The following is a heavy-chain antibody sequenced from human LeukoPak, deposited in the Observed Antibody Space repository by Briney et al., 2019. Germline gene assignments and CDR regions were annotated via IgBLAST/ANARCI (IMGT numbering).Heavy chain of an antibody. CDR3: ARAWGGYGFRYYYYYYMDV. CDR1: GGTFSSYA. J-gene: IGHJ6*03. CDR2: IIPIFGTA. V-gene: IGHV1-69*13. Sequence: SVKVSCKASGGTFSSYAISWVRQAPGQGLEWMGGIIPIFGTANYAQKFQGRVTITADESTSTAYMELSSLRSEDTAVYYCARAWGGYGFRYYYYYYMDVWAKGPRSPSP. D-gene: IGHD3-16*01.